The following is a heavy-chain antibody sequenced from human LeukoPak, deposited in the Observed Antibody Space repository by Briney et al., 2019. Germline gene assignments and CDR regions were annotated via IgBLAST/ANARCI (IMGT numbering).Heavy chain of an antibody. J-gene: IGHJ1*01. CDR3: ATSQSSVAGIVGD. Sequence: PGGSLRLSCAASGFTFSDYFMTWIRQAPGKGLEWVSYISGSSSNKYYADSVKGRFTISRDNAKNSLYLQMNSLRVEDTAVYYCATSQSSVAGIVGDWGQGTLVTVSS. D-gene: IGHD6-19*01. CDR2: ISGSSSNK. V-gene: IGHV3-11*04. CDR1: GFTFSDYF.